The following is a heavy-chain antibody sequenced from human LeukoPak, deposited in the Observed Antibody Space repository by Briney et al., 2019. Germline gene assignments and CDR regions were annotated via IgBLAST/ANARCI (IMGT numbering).Heavy chain of an antibody. J-gene: IGHJ5*02. CDR1: GGSISSYC. D-gene: IGHD3-22*01. CDR3: ARGGDTMIGRLDWFDP. CDR2: IYYSGST. V-gene: IGHV4-59*01. Sequence: SETLSLTCTVSGGSISSYCWSRIRQPPGKGLEWIGYIYYSGSTNYNPSLKSRVTISVDTSKNQFSLKLSSVTAADTAVYYCARGGDTMIGRLDWFDPWGQGTLVTVSS.